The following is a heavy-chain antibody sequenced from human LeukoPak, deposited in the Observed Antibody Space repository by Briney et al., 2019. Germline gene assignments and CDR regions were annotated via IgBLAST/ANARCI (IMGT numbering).Heavy chain of an antibody. CDR3: AKSNGSGLVDI. Sequence: SGTLSLTCTVSGVSLCPSNYYWGWIRQPPGRALELVWNIFYSESAYYSPSLRSRVTISLDTSRNQFSLKENPVSAAHTPVYVCAKSNGSGLVDIWGQGTMVTVSS. CDR1: GVSLCPSNYY. V-gene: IGHV4-39*07. J-gene: IGHJ3*02. D-gene: IGHD3-10*01. CDR2: IFYSESA.